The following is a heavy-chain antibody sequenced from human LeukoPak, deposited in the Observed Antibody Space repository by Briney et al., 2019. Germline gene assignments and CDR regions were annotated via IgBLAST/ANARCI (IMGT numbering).Heavy chain of an antibody. CDR2: ISGTGANT. Sequence: GGSLRLSCVASGFTFSSSAMSWVRQAPGKGLEWVSAISGTGANTYYADSVMGRFTISRDNSKNTVFLQMNSLRAEDTAIYYCAKGFGDFGSGAGYFDYWGQGTLVTVSS. D-gene: IGHD3-10*01. V-gene: IGHV3-23*01. CDR1: GFTFSSSA. J-gene: IGHJ4*02. CDR3: AKGFGDFGSGAGYFDY.